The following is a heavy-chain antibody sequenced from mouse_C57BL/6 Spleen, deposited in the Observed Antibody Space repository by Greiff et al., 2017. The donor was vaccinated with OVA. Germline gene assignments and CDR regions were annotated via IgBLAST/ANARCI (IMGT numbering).Heavy chain of an antibody. Sequence: VQLQQSGAELVKPGASVKLSCTASGFNIKDYYMHWVKQRTEQGLEWIGRIDTEDGETKYAQKFQGKATITADTSYNTAYPQLSSLTSEDTAVYYCARELRFWYCDGWGTGTTVTVSS. CDR2: IDTEDGET. J-gene: IGHJ1*03. V-gene: IGHV14-2*01. D-gene: IGHD3-2*02. CDR1: GFNIKDYY. CDR3: ARELRFWYCDG.